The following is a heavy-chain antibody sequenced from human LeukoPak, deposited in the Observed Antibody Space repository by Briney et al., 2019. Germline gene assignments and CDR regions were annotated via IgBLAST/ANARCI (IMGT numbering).Heavy chain of an antibody. CDR3: ATASISKTPDFDY. D-gene: IGHD1-14*01. Sequence: GASVKVSCKVSGYTLTELSIHWVRQAPGKGLEWMGGFDPEDGETIYAQKFQGRVTMTEDTSTDTAYMELSSLRSEDTAVYYCATASISKTPDFDYWGQGTLVTVSS. CDR1: GYTLTELS. V-gene: IGHV1-24*01. CDR2: FDPEDGET. J-gene: IGHJ4*02.